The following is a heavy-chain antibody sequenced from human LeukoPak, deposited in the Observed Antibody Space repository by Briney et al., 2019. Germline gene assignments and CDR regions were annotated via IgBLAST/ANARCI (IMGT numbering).Heavy chain of an antibody. Sequence: ASVKVSCKASGYTFTSYAMHWVRQAPGQRLEWMGWINAGNGNTKYSQKFQGRVTITRDTSASTAYMELSSLRSEDTAVYYCAREVVVAATYNWFDPWGQGTLVTVSS. CDR1: GYTFTSYA. D-gene: IGHD2-15*01. J-gene: IGHJ5*02. V-gene: IGHV1-3*01. CDR3: AREVVVAATYNWFDP. CDR2: INAGNGNT.